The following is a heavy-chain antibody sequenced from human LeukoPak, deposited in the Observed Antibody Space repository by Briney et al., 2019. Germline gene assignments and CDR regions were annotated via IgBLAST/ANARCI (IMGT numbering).Heavy chain of an antibody. CDR3: AKEGGNFYSSSWTAPVAFDI. Sequence: GGSLRLSCAASGFTFSSYGMHWVRQAPGKGLEWVAVISYDGSNKYYADSVKGRFTISRDNSKNTLYLQMNSLRAEDTAVYYCAKEGGNFYSSSWTAPVAFDIWGQGTMVTVSS. J-gene: IGHJ3*02. CDR1: GFTFSSYG. V-gene: IGHV3-30*18. D-gene: IGHD6-13*01. CDR2: ISYDGSNK.